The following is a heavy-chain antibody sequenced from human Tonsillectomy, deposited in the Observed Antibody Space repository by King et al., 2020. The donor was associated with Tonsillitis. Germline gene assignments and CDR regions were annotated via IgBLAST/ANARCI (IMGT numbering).Heavy chain of an antibody. D-gene: IGHD6-13*01. CDR2: IIPSFGVT. V-gene: IGHV1-69*01. J-gene: IGHJ4*02. CDR3: AAGTRGVFAY. Sequence: VQLVESGAEMKQPGSSVRVSCTASGGIFSTSGINWVRQAPGQGLEWMGGIIPSFGVTNYAQKFKGRVRISADESTSTAHMDLSSLRSDDTAVYYCAAGTRGVFAYWGQGTLVAVSS. CDR1: GGIFSTSG.